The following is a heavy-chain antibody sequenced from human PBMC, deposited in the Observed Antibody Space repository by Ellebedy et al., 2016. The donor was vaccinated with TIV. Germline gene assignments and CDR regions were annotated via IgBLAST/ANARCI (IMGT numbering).Heavy chain of an antibody. V-gene: IGHV1-8*01. J-gene: IGHJ4*02. CDR3: ARGRGFLQALEY. CDR2: MNPKSGNT. CDR1: GYSFSTYD. D-gene: IGHD2/OR15-2a*01. Sequence: AASVKVSCKASGYSFSTYDIHWARQAPGQGLEWMGWMNPKSGNTGYAQKFQGRLSMTRNTSINTAYMDLSSLRFEDTAVYYCARGRGFLQALEYWGQGTLVTVPS.